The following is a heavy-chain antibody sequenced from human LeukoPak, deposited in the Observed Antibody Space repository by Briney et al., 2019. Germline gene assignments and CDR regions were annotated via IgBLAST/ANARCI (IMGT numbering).Heavy chain of an antibody. CDR3: ARGATKSRTILNWFDP. J-gene: IGHJ5*02. Sequence: GASVKVSFKASVYTFTVYYMHWVRQAPGQGLEWMGWINPNSGGTNYAQKFQGRVTMTRDTSISTAYMELSRLRSDDTAVYYCARGATKSRTILNWFDPWGQGTLVTVSS. D-gene: IGHD1-26*01. CDR2: INPNSGGT. V-gene: IGHV1-2*02. CDR1: VYTFTVYY.